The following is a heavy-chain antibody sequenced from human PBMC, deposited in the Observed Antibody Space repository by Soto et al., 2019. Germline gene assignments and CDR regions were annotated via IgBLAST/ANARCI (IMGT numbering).Heavy chain of an antibody. Sequence: GGSLRLSCAASGFTFTSFAVSWARQAPGKGLEWVSAISGSGGATYYADSVKGRFTISRDNSKNTLYLQMNSLRAEDTAVYYCATRTHIRSPPDDYWGQGTLVTVSS. CDR1: GFTFTSFA. CDR3: ATRTHIRSPPDDY. CDR2: ISGSGGAT. V-gene: IGHV3-23*01. J-gene: IGHJ4*02. D-gene: IGHD4-17*01.